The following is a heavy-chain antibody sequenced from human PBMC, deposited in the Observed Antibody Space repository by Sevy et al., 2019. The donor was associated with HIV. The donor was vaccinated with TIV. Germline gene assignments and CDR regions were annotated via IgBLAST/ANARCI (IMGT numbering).Heavy chain of an antibody. J-gene: IGHJ6*02. D-gene: IGHD4-17*01. CDR3: TKAPPVYGDFPYGMDV. CDR1: GFIFDDYG. CDR2: ISHDGGKK. Sequence: GGSLRLSCVGSGFIFDDYGMHWVRQAPGKGLEWVALISHDGGKKYYADSVKGGFTISRDNLMNTLYLQMNTLRRDDTAAYFCTKAPPVYGDFPYGMDVWGQGTTVTVSS. V-gene: IGHV3-30*18.